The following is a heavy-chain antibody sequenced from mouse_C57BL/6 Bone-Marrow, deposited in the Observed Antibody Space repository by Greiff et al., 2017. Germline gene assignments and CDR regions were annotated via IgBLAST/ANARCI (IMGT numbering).Heavy chain of an antibody. D-gene: IGHD1-1*01. V-gene: IGHV1-55*01. CDR1: GYTFTSYW. J-gene: IGHJ3*01. CDR2: IYPGSGST. Sequence: QVQLQQPGAELVKPGASVKMSCKASGYTFTSYWITWVKQRPGQGLEWIGDIYPGSGSTNYNEKFKSKGTLTVDTSSSTAYMQLSSLTSEDSAVYYCARNDPYYYGSPWFAYWVQGTMVTGSA. CDR3: ARNDPYYYGSPWFAY.